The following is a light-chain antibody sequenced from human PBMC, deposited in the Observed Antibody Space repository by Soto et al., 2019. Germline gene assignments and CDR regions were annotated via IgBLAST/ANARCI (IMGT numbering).Light chain of an antibody. Sequence: EVVLTQSPATLSVSPGEGVTLSCRASQSVSTNLVWYQQKPGQAPRLLIYGASTRATGVPARFSGSGSGTDFTLTLSSLEPEDFAVYYCQQRSNWPPAITFGQGTRLEIK. CDR3: QQRSNWPPAIT. V-gene: IGKV3-11*01. CDR1: QSVSTN. J-gene: IGKJ5*01. CDR2: GAS.